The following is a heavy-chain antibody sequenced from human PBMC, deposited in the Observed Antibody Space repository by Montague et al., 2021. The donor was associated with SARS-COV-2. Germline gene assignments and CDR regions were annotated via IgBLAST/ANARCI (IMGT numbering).Heavy chain of an antibody. Sequence: SETLSLTCTVSGGSISSYYWSWIRQPAGKGMEWMGRIYSSGSTNYNPSLKTRITMLIETFKNQFSLKPSSVTAANTALYYCSRDRPRSYYYGSGTYTWGAYRMGVWGQGTTVTVS. J-gene: IGHJ6*02. CDR3: SRDRPRSYYYGSGTYTWGAYRMGV. D-gene: IGHD3-10*01. CDR2: IYSSGST. V-gene: IGHV4-4*07. CDR1: GGSISSYY.